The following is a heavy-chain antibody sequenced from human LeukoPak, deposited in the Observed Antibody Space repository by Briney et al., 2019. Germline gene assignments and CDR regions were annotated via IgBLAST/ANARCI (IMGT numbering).Heavy chain of an antibody. D-gene: IGHD2-15*01. CDR1: GFTFNTYA. CDR2: ISYDGNNK. V-gene: IGHV3-30-3*01. Sequence: GGSLRLSCAASGFTFNTYAMHWVRQAPGKGLEWVAVISYDGNNKYYADSVKGRFTISRDNSKNTVYLQVDSLRTDDTAVYYCAKDRRVFGVVAATVVDYWGQGTLVTVSS. CDR3: AKDRRVFGVVAATVVDY. J-gene: IGHJ4*02.